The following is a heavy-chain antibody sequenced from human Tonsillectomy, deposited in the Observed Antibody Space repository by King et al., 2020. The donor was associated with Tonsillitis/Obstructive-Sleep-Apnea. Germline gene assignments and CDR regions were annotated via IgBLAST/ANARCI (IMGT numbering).Heavy chain of an antibody. CDR3: ARDGVSEYSSSSFGYYFDY. V-gene: IGHV3-33*01. CDR2: IWYDGSNK. D-gene: IGHD6-6*01. Sequence: VQLVESGGGVVQPGRSLRLSCAASGFTFSSYGMHWVRQAPGKGLEWVAVIWYDGSNKYYADSVKGRFTISRDNSKNTLYLQMNSLRAEDTAVYYCARDGVSEYSSSSFGYYFDYWGQGTLVTVSS. J-gene: IGHJ4*02. CDR1: GFTFSSYG.